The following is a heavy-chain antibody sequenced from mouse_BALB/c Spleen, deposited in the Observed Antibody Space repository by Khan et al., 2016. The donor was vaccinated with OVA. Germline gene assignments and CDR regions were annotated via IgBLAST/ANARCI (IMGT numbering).Heavy chain of an antibody. CDR1: GYSITSDFA. Sequence: EVQLQESGPGLVKPSQSLSLTCTVTGYSITSDFAWNWVRQFPGNKLEWMGYISFSGSTSYDPSLKSRISITRDTSKNQFFLQLNSVTTEDKATCYCIGSVSYAYAYAMDYWGQGISVTVSS. CDR3: IGSVSYAYAYAMDY. J-gene: IGHJ4*01. D-gene: IGHD2-2*01. V-gene: IGHV3-2*02. CDR2: ISFSGST.